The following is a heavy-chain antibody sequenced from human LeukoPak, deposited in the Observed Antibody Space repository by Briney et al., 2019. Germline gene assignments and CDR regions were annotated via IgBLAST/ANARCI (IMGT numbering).Heavy chain of an antibody. V-gene: IGHV3-33*01. CDR2: IWYDGRNE. CDR3: ARDGSGLAVRGWFDF. J-gene: IGHJ5*01. D-gene: IGHD3-10*01. Sequence: GGSLRLSCVASGFTFNKYGVRWVRQAPGKGLEWVAVIWYDGRNEYYADSVKGRLAISRDNDKNTVNLQMNSLRAEDTAVYYCARDGSGLAVRGWFDFWGQGTLVTVSS. CDR1: GFTFNKYG.